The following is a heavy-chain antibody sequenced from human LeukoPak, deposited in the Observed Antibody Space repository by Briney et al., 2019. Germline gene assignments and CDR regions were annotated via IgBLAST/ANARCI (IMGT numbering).Heavy chain of an antibody. Sequence: SETLSLTCTVSGGSISSGSYYWSWIRQPAGKGLEWIGRIYTSGSTNYSPSLKSRVTISVDTSKNQFSLKLSSVTAADTAVYYCARAGLLWFGRAFDIWGQGTMVTVSS. D-gene: IGHD3-10*01. CDR1: GGSISSGSYY. CDR3: ARAGLLWFGRAFDI. CDR2: IYTSGST. J-gene: IGHJ3*02. V-gene: IGHV4-61*02.